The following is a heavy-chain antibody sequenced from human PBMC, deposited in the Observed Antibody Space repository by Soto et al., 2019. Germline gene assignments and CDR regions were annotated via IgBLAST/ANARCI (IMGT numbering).Heavy chain of an antibody. V-gene: IGHV4-4*07. Sequence: SESLSLTCTDPGGCITNYYWSWMRQPAGKGLEWIGRIYTKERTNYNLSFRNRVTMSVDTSKNQFSLKLDAVTAADTAVYYCARDDYTDGGNNWFEPWRQGPLVIVSS. CDR1: GGCITNYY. CDR2: IYTKERT. D-gene: IGHD3-16*01. CDR3: ARDDYTDGGNNWFEP. J-gene: IGHJ5*02.